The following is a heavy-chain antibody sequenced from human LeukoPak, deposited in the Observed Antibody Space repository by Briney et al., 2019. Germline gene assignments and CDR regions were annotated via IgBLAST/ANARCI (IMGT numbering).Heavy chain of an antibody. CDR3: ARVAPYSSSNTPHYYYYYMDV. CDR1: GFTFSNYW. Sequence: GGSLRLSCAASGFTFSNYWMHWVRQAPGKGLVWVSRINSDGINTSYADSVKGRFTISRDNAKHTLNLQMNSLRAEDTAVYYCARVAPYSSSNTPHYYYYYMDVWGKGTTVTISS. J-gene: IGHJ6*03. V-gene: IGHV3-74*01. CDR2: INSDGINT. D-gene: IGHD6-13*01.